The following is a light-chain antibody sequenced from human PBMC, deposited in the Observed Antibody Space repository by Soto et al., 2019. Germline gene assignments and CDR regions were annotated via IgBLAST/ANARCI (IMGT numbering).Light chain of an antibody. Sequence: EIVLTQSPGTLSLSPGERATLFCRASQSVSSNFLAWYQQKPGQDHRLLIDNASRRDAGIPDRFSGSGSGTDFTLTISRLEPEDFAVYYCQQYRTCSPRYTFGQGTKLEIK. CDR2: NAS. CDR1: QSVSSNF. CDR3: QQYRTCSPRYT. V-gene: IGKV3-20*01. J-gene: IGKJ2*01.